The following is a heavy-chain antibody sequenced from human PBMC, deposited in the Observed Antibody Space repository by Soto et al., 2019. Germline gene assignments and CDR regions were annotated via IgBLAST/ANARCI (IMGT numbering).Heavy chain of an antibody. Sequence: SQTLSLTCAISGDIVSSHSAAWNWISNSPSRGLEWLGRTYYRSKWYNDYSVSVKSRITINPDTSKNQFSLQLNSVTPEDTAVYYCAKTRSYSTYDYGMDVWGQGTTVTVSS. V-gene: IGHV6-1*01. CDR1: GDIVSSHSAA. CDR2: TYYRSKWYN. CDR3: AKTRSYSTYDYGMDV. D-gene: IGHD1-26*01. J-gene: IGHJ6*02.